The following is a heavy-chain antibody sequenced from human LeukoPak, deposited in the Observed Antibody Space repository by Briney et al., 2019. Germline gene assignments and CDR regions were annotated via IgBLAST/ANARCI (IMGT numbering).Heavy chain of an antibody. CDR2: INPSGGST. D-gene: IGHD3-9*01. V-gene: IGHV1-46*01. CDR1: GYTFTSYY. J-gene: IGHJ5*02. CDR3: ARGPPNYDILTGSWFDP. Sequence: ASVKVSCKASGYTFTSYYMHWVRQAPGQGLEWMGLINPSGGSTSYAQKFQGRVTMTRDTSTSTVYMELSSLRSEDTAVYYCARGPPNYDILTGSWFDPWGQGTLVTVSS.